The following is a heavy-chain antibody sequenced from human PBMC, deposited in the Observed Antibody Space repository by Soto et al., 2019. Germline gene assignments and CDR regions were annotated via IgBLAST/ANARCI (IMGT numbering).Heavy chain of an antibody. CDR3: AREGGRHSGGIDY. Sequence: QVQLEQSGAEVKKPGDSVKVSCKASGYTFTHFYITWVRQAPGQGLEWMGAISPHNFNTNYAQKFQGRVTITADESTSTAYMGLSSLGSEDTAVYYCAREGGRHSGGIDYWGQGTLVTVSS. CDR2: ISPHNFNT. J-gene: IGHJ4*02. D-gene: IGHD1-26*01. CDR1: GYTFTHFY. V-gene: IGHV1-18*01.